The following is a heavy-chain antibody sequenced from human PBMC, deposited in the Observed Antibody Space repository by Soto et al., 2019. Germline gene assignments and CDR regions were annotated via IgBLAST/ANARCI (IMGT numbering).Heavy chain of an antibody. CDR3: VRGLYSSPAYFFDS. CDR1: GYTFSGHY. CDR2: INPKSGGT. D-gene: IGHD6-13*01. J-gene: IGHJ4*02. Sequence: QVQLVQSGAEVRKPGASVKVSCNVTGYTFSGHYLHWVRQAPGQGLEWMGWINPKSGGTNYAQKFQDRVTMTADTSVSAASMELTSLRYDDTAVFYCVRGLYSSPAYFFDSWGQGTLVTVSS. V-gene: IGHV1-2*02.